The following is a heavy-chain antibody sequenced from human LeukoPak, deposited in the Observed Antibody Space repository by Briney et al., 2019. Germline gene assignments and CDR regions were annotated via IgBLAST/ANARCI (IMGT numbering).Heavy chain of an antibody. J-gene: IGHJ4*02. V-gene: IGHV4-59*01. CDR2: IYYSGST. D-gene: IGHD2-8*01. CDR3: ARDVSMLIDY. Sequence: PSETLSLTCTVSGDSINSYYWSWIRQPPGKGLEWIGYIYYSGSTNYNPSLKSRVTISVDTSKNQFSLKLSSVSAADTAVYYCARDVSMLIDYWGQGTLVTVSS. CDR1: GDSINSYY.